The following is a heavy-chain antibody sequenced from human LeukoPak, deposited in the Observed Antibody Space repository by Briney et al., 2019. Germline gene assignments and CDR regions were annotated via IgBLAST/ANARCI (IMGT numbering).Heavy chain of an antibody. J-gene: IGHJ4*02. CDR3: ASRRSGGTWGDD. CDR2: MYYSGST. V-gene: IGHV4-39*07. Sequence: PSETLSLTCIVSGGSIRTSSYYWGWIRQPPGKGLEWIGSMYYSGSTYYNPSLKSRVTISADTSKSQFSLKLTSVTAADTAAYYCASRRSGGTWGDDWGQGTLVTVSS. CDR1: GGSIRTSSYY. D-gene: IGHD3-16*01.